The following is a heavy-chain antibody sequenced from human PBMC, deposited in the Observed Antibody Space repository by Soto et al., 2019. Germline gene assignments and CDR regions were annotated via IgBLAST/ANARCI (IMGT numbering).Heavy chain of an antibody. J-gene: IGHJ6*02. Sequence: QVQLVESGGGVVQPGRSLRLSCAASGFTFSRYAMHWVRQAPGKGLEWVAVISYDGSNKYYADSVKGRFTISRDNSKNRLYLQMNSLRAEDTAVYYCARDLYDFGYYYYGMDVWGQGTTVTVSS. CDR2: ISYDGSNK. V-gene: IGHV3-30-3*01. CDR1: GFTFSRYA. CDR3: ARDLYDFGYYYYGMDV. D-gene: IGHD3-3*01.